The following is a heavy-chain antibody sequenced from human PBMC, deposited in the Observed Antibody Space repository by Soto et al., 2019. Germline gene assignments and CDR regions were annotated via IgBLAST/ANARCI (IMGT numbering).Heavy chain of an antibody. D-gene: IGHD2-15*01. Sequence: SETLSLTCAVSGGSISSSNWWSWVRQPPGKGLEWIGEIYHSGSTNYNPSLKSRVTISVDKSKNQFSLKLSSVTAADTAVYYCARAVIVVVVAATGGMDVWGQGTTVTVSS. V-gene: IGHV4-4*02. CDR1: GGSISSSNW. CDR3: ARAVIVVVVAATGGMDV. CDR2: IYHSGST. J-gene: IGHJ6*02.